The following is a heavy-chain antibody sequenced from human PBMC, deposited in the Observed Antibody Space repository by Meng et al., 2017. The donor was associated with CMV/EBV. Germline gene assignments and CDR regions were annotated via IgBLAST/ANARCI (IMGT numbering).Heavy chain of an antibody. D-gene: IGHD3-3*01. J-gene: IGHJ6*02. Sequence: GSLRLSCAVYGGSFSGYYWSWIRQPPGKGLEWIGEINHSGSTNYNPSLKSRVTISVDTSKNQFSLKLSSVTAADTPVYYCARANLYYDFWSGKRLYYYGMDVWGQGTTVTVSS. V-gene: IGHV4-34*01. CDR2: INHSGST. CDR3: ARANLYYDFWSGKRLYYYGMDV. CDR1: GGSFSGYY.